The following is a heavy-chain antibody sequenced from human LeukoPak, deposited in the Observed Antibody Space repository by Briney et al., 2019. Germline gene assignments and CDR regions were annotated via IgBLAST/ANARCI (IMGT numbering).Heavy chain of an antibody. CDR3: ARVGSGYDLYYFDY. Sequence: ASVKVSCKASGGTFSSYAISWVRQAPGQGLEWMGGIIPIFGTANYAQKFQGRVTITADESTSTAYMELSSLRSEDTAVYYCARVGSGYDLYYFDYWGQGTLVTVSS. CDR2: IIPIFGTA. CDR1: GGTFSSYA. V-gene: IGHV1-69*13. D-gene: IGHD5-12*01. J-gene: IGHJ4*02.